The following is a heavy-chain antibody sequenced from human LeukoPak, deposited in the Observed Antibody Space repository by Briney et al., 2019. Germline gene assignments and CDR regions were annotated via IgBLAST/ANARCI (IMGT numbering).Heavy chain of an antibody. V-gene: IGHV4-39*07. CDR2: IYYSGST. Sequence: SETLSLTCAVSGGSINNNHYYWGWIRQPPGKGLEWIGSIYYSGSTYYDPSLKSRVTISVDTSENHFSLKLSSVTAADTAVYYCARDGGYSNPYYYYYYYMDFWGKGTTVTVSS. CDR3: ARDGGYSNPYYYYYYYMDF. D-gene: IGHD4-11*01. J-gene: IGHJ6*03. CDR1: GGSINNNHYY.